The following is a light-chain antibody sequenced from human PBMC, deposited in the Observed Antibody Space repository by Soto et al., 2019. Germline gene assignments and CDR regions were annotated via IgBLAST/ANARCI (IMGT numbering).Light chain of an antibody. CDR3: QQYNSYPWM. CDR1: QGISSY. V-gene: IGKV1-8*01. Sequence: AIRMTQSPSSFSASTGDRVTITCRASQGISSYLAWYQQKPGKAPKLLIYAASTLQSGVPSRFSGSGSGTEFTLTISSLQPDDFATYYCQQYNSYPWMFGQGTKVDIK. J-gene: IGKJ1*01. CDR2: AAS.